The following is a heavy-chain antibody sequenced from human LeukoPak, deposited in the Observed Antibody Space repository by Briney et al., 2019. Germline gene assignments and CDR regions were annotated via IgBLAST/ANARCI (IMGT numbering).Heavy chain of an antibody. CDR1: GDSISSYY. J-gene: IGHJ4*02. CDR3: ARVSAIESIAARRDYFDY. D-gene: IGHD6-6*01. CDR2: IYYSGST. Sequence: SETLSLTCTVSGDSISSYYWSWIRQPPGKGLEWIRYIYYSGSTNYNPSLKSRVTISVDTSKNQFSLKLSSVTAADTAVYYCARVSAIESIAARRDYFDYWGQGTLVTVSS. V-gene: IGHV4-59*12.